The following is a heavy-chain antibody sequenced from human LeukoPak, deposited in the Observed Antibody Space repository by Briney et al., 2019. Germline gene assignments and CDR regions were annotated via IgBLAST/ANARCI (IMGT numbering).Heavy chain of an antibody. CDR2: ISYDGSNK. CDR1: GFTFSSYG. J-gene: IGHJ4*02. CDR3: AKMGDYYDSSGFDY. Sequence: GRSLRLSCAASGFTFSSYGMHWVRQAPGKGLEWVAVISYDGSNKYYADSVKGRFTIYRDNSKNTLHLQMNSLRAEDTAVYYCAKMGDYYDSSGFDYWGQGTLDTVSS. V-gene: IGHV3-30*18. D-gene: IGHD3-22*01.